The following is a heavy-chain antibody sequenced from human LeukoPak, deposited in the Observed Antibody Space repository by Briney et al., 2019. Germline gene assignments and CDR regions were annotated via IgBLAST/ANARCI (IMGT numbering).Heavy chain of an antibody. CDR3: ARTSGKWYYYMDV. Sequence: SETLSLTCTVSDYSISSGYYWGWIRQPPGKGLEWIGSISHSAYTYYNPSLKSRVTISVDTSKNQFSLKLTSVTAADTAVYYCARTSGKWYYYMDVWGKGTTVTVSS. CDR2: ISHSAYT. D-gene: IGHD6-19*01. CDR1: DYSISSGYY. J-gene: IGHJ6*03. V-gene: IGHV4-38-2*02.